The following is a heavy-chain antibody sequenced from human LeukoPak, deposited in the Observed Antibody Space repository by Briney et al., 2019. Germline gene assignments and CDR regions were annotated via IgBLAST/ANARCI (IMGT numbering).Heavy chain of an antibody. CDR3: ARVGRGYSYMWPFDY. CDR2: IKQDGSEK. CDR1: GFPFSGSA. D-gene: IGHD5-18*01. V-gene: IGHV3-7*01. J-gene: IGHJ4*02. Sequence: GGSLRLSCAASGFPFSGSAVHWVRQAPGKGLEWLANIKQDGSEKYYVDSVKGRFTISRDNAKNSLYLQMNSLRAEDTAVYYCARVGRGYSYMWPFDYWGQGTLVTVSS.